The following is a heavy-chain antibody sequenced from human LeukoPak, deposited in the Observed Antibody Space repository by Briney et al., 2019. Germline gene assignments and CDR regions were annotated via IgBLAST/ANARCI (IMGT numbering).Heavy chain of an antibody. J-gene: IGHJ5*02. V-gene: IGHV4-59*01. CDR3: ARSSGSYGIRNWFDP. Sequence: PSETLSLTCTVSGGSISSYFWSWIRPPPGKGLEWIGYIYYSGSTNYNPSLKSRVTISVDTSKNQFSLKLSSVTAADAAVYDCARSSGSYGIRNWFDPWGQGTLVTVSS. CDR1: GGSISSYF. CDR2: IYYSGST. D-gene: IGHD1-26*01.